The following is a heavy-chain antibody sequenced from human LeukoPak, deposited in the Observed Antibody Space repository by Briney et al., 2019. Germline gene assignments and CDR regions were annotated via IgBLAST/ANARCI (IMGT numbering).Heavy chain of an antibody. CDR3: AGVNGGYYDSSGYYVGAFDI. D-gene: IGHD3-22*01. J-gene: IGHJ3*02. V-gene: IGHV4-4*02. CDR2: IYHSGST. Sequence: SETPSLTCAVSGGSISSSNWWSWVRQPPGKGLEWIGEIYHSGSTSYNPSLKSRVTISVDKSKNQFSLKLSSVTAADTAVYYCAGVNGGYYDSSGYYVGAFDIWGQGTMVTVSS. CDR1: GGSISSSNW.